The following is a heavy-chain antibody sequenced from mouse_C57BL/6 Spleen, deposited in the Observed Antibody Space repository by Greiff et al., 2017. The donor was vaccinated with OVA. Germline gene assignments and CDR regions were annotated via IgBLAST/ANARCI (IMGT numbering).Heavy chain of an antibody. CDR2: INPNNGGT. D-gene: IGHD1-1*01. V-gene: IGHV1-18*01. Sequence: EVQLQQSGPELVKPGASVKISCKASGYTFTDYNMDWVKQSHGKSLEWIGDINPNNGGTIYNQKFKGKATLTVDKSSSTAYMELRSLTSEDTAVYYCAREVLRDYAMDYWGQGTSVTVSS. CDR1: GYTFTDYN. J-gene: IGHJ4*01. CDR3: AREVLRDYAMDY.